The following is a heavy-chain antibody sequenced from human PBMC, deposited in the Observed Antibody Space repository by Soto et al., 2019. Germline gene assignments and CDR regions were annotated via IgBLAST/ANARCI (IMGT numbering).Heavy chain of an antibody. CDR2: IYHGGTT. CDR1: GGSISSYY. Sequence: PSETLSLTCTVSGGSISSYYWAWIRQPPGKGPEWIASIYHGGTTFYNPSLKSRITISVDTSNNQFSLKLTSVTAAETAVYYCARVHVMVVAGSTFDYWGHGTLVTVSS. D-gene: IGHD6-19*01. V-gene: IGHV4-38-2*02. J-gene: IGHJ4*01. CDR3: ARVHVMVVAGSTFDY.